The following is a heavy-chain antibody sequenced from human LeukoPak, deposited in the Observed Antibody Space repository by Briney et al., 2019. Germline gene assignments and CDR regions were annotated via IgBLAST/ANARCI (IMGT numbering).Heavy chain of an antibody. D-gene: IGHD3-10*01. CDR1: GGSISSGDYY. Sequence: SETLSLTCTVSGGSISSGDYYWSWIRQPPGKGLEWIGYIYYSGSTYYNPSLKSRVTISVDTSKNQFSLKLSSVTAADTAVYYCARDTYYYGSGSYGIDYWGQGTLVTVSS. CDR3: ARDTYYYGSGSYGIDY. V-gene: IGHV4-30-4*01. CDR2: IYYSGST. J-gene: IGHJ4*02.